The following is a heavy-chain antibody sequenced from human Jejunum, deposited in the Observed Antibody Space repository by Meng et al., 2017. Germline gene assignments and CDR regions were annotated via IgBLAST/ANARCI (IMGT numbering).Heavy chain of an antibody. Sequence: GGSLSLSCAASGCCFSNYGMYWVRHVPGKGLEWVAVIWYDGSYKYYADSVKGQFTISRDNSRETLYLQMNSLTVEDTAIYYFAKRITAAGSSPYGLDVWGQGTTVTVSS. J-gene: IGHJ6*02. D-gene: IGHD6-13*01. CDR1: GCCFSNYG. CDR3: AKRITAAGSSPYGLDV. V-gene: IGHV3-33*06. CDR2: IWYDGSYK.